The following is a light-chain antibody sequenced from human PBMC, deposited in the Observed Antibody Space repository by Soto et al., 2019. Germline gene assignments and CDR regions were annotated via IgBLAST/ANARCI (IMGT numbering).Light chain of an antibody. J-gene: IGKJ3*01. CDR2: DAS. CDR3: QHCDYLPI. CDR1: HDITSF. Sequence: DIQMTQSPSSLSASVGDRVTITCQASHDITSFLNWYQHKPGRAPKLLIYDASILEAGVPTRFSGSVSGTHFTFSISSLQPEDVSTYYCQHCDYLPIFGPGTTVDF. V-gene: IGKV1-33*01.